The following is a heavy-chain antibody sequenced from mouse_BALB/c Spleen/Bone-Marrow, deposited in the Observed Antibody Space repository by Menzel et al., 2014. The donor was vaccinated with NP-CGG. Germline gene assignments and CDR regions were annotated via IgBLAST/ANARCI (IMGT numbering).Heavy chain of an antibody. CDR3: ARVTTDWYFDV. J-gene: IGHJ1*01. CDR2: INPYNGDT. Sequence: VQLKESGPELVKPGASVKISCKASGYSFTGYFMNWVMQSHGKSLEWIGRINPYNGDTFYNQKFKGKATLTVDESSSTARMELRSLASEDSAVYYCARVTTDWYFDVWAQGPRSPSPQ. V-gene: IGHV1-20*02. D-gene: IGHD1-1*01. CDR1: GYSFTGYF.